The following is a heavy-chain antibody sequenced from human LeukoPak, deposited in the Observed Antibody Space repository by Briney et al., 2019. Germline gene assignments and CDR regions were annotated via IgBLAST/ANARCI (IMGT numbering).Heavy chain of an antibody. V-gene: IGHV4-31*03. D-gene: IGHD5-12*01. Sequence: PSETLSLTCTVSGGSISSGGYYWSWIRQHPGKGLEWIGYIYYSGSTYYNPSLKSRVTISVDTSKNQFSLKLSSVTAADTAVYYCAREEWVYSGYGHYYYYYGMDVWGQGTTVTVSS. CDR3: AREEWVYSGYGHYYYYYGMDV. J-gene: IGHJ6*02. CDR1: GGSISSGGYY. CDR2: IYYSGST.